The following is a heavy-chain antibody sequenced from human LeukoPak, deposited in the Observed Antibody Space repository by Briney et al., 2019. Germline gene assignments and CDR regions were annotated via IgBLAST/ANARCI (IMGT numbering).Heavy chain of an antibody. CDR3: AKDKGYYYDSSGYYALIFDY. V-gene: IGHV3-43*02. J-gene: IGHJ4*02. CDR2: ISGDGGST. D-gene: IGHD3-22*01. Sequence: GSLRLSCAASGFTFDDYAMHWVRQAPGKGLECVSLISGDGGSTYYADSVKGRFTTSRDNSKNSLYLQMNSLRTEDTALYYCAKDKGYYYDSSGYYALIFDYWGQGTLVTVSS. CDR1: GFTFDDYA.